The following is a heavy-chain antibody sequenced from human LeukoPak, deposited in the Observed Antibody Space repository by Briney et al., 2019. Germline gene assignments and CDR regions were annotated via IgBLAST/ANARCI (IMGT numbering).Heavy chain of an antibody. D-gene: IGHD1-26*01. CDR1: GFTFSNAW. CDR3: TTGSHLSGSYYCDLPNDAFDI. CDR2: IKSKTDGGTT. Sequence: PGGSLRLSCAASGFTFSNAWMSWVRQAPGKGLEWVGRIKSKTDGGTTDYAAPVKGRFTISRDDSKNTLYLQMNSLKTEDTAVYYCTTGSHLSGSYYCDLPNDAFDIWGQGTMVTVSS. J-gene: IGHJ3*02. V-gene: IGHV3-15*01.